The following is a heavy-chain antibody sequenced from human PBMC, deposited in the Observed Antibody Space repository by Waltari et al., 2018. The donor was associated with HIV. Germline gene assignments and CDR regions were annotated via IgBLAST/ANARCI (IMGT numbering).Heavy chain of an antibody. CDR1: GFALRGYY. V-gene: IGHV3-11*01. CDR2: ISGNGRAV. Sequence: QVQLVESGGGLVKPGGSLRLSCEVSGFALRGYYMSWIRQAPGQGLEWIAYISGNGRAVYYADSVKGRFTVSRDNADNKLHLQLTNLRAEDTALYYCARDYFGAGTSWFFDYWGQGALVIVSP. CDR3: ARDYFGAGTSWFFDY. D-gene: IGHD3-10*01. J-gene: IGHJ4*02.